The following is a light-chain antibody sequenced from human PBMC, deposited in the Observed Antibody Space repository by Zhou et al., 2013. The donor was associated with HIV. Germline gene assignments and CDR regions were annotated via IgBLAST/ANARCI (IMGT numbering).Light chain of an antibody. V-gene: IGKV1-27*01. CDR1: RGITNY. CDR2: AAS. Sequence: DIQMTQSPSSLSASVGDRVTITCRASRGITNYLAWYQQRPGKVPKLLIYAASILQSGVPSRFSGSGSGTDFTLTISSLQPDDFATYYCQQSYSAPRTFGQGAKVEIK. CDR3: QQSYSAPRT. J-gene: IGKJ1*01.